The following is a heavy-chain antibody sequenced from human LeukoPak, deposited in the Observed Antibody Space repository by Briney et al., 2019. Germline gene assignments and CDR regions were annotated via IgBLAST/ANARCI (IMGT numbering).Heavy chain of an antibody. CDR3: ALGKNFGYHYFDF. CDR1: GFTFSSYG. J-gene: IGHJ4*02. V-gene: IGHV3-23*01. CDR2: VSGSGGGT. Sequence: GGTLRLSCAASGFTFSSYGMSWVRQTPGKGLEWVSAVSGSGGGTYSADSVKGRFTISRDNSKNTLYLQMNSLRAEDTAVYYCALGKNFGYHYFDFWGQGALVTVSS. D-gene: IGHD2-2*03.